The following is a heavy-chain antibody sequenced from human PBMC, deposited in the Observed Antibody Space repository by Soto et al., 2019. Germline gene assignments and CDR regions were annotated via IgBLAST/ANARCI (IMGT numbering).Heavy chain of an antibody. D-gene: IGHD3-10*01. CDR2: IKSRSDGGTT. CDR1: AFTFSKAW. Sequence: GGSLRRSCAASAFTFSKAWMSWVRQAPGKGLEWVGRIKSRSDGGTTDYAAPVKGRFSISRDDSKNTMYLQMKSLKIEDTAVYYYTTDCSLFLCFGELSTRGYWEQGALLNTSS. V-gene: IGHV3-15*01. J-gene: IGHJ4*02. CDR3: TTDCSLFLCFGELSTRGY.